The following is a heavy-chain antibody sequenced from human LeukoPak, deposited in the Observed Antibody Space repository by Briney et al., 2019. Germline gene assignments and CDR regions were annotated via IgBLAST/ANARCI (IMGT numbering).Heavy chain of an antibody. CDR3: ARGKDIVVVPAANNYYYYMDV. D-gene: IGHD2-2*01. J-gene: IGHJ6*03. V-gene: IGHV1-69*05. CDR1: GGTFSSYA. CDR2: IIPIFGTA. Sequence: ASVKVSCKASGGTFSSYAISWVRQAPGQGLEWMGGIIPIFGTANYAQKFQGRVTITTDESTSTAYMELSSLRSEDTAVYYRARGKDIVVVPAANNYYYYMDVWGKGTTVTVSS.